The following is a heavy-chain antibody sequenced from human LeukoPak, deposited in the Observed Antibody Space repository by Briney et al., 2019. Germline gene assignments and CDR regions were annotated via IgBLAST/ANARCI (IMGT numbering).Heavy chain of an antibody. Sequence: GASVKVSCKASGYTFTDYYMYWLRRAPGQGLEWMAWINPHSGGTNYAQKFQGRVTMTRDMSISTSYMELSSLRSDDTAIYYCARGTSSGWFLLDFWGQGTLVTVSS. CDR3: ARGTSSGWFLLDF. D-gene: IGHD6-19*01. V-gene: IGHV1-2*02. J-gene: IGHJ4*02. CDR1: GYTFTDYY. CDR2: INPHSGGT.